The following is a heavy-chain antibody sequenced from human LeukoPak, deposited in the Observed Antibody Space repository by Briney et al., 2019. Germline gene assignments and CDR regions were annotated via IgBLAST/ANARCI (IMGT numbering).Heavy chain of an antibody. CDR1: GFSFEAYG. CDR2: ITWDSDDM. Sequence: GRSLRLSCAASGFSFEAYGMYWVRQAPGKGLEWVSGITWDSDDMAYADSVQGRFTISRDNAKNCLYLQMNSLTVEDTALYYCTRVNSWRTGFDYWGQGTLVTVSS. V-gene: IGHV3-9*01. D-gene: IGHD1-1*01. J-gene: IGHJ4*02. CDR3: TRVNSWRTGFDY.